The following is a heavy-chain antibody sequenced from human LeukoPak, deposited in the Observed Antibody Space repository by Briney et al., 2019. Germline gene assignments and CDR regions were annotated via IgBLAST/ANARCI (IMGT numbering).Heavy chain of an antibody. CDR2: ISYDGSNK. V-gene: IGHV3-30*04. CDR1: GFTFSSYA. J-gene: IGHJ4*02. Sequence: PGGSLRLSCAASGFTFSSYAMHWVRQAPGKGLEWVAVISYDGSNKYYADSVKGRFTISRDNSKNTLYLQMNSLRAEDTAVYYCARPLAPKIGFDYWGQGTLVTVSS. CDR3: ARPLAPKIGFDY. D-gene: IGHD3-22*01.